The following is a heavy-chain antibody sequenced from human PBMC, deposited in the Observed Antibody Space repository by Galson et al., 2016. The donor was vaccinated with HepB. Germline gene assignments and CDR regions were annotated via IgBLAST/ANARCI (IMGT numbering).Heavy chain of an antibody. J-gene: IGHJ4*02. D-gene: IGHD1-1*01. CDR3: AKESLVRRIFDN. Sequence: SLRLSCAASGFVSSNFRLSWVRQAPGKGLEWVASVSPRRTTYYSDSVQGRFTITRDNSNNTLYLQTNGLRAEDTAVYYCAKESLVRRIFDNWGQGTRLTVSS. CDR1: GFVSSNFR. CDR2: VSPRRTT. V-gene: IGHV3-23*01.